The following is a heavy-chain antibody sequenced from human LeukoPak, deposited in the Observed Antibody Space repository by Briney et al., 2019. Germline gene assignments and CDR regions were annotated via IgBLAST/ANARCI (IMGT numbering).Heavy chain of an antibody. J-gene: IGHJ6*02. Sequence: GGSLRLSCAASGFTFSSYAMSWVRQAPGKGLEWVSAISGSGGSTYYADSVKGRFTISRDNSKNTLYLQMNSLRAEDTAVYYCAKDILGSSWFDYYYYGMDVWGQGTTVTVSS. CDR1: GFTFSSYA. V-gene: IGHV3-23*01. CDR3: AKDILGSSWFDYYYYGMDV. D-gene: IGHD6-13*01. CDR2: ISGSGGST.